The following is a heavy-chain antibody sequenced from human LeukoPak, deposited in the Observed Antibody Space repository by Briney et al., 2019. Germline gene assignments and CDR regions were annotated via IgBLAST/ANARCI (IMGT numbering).Heavy chain of an antibody. CDR1: GGSFSGYY. D-gene: IGHD6-13*01. Sequence: ASETLSLTCAVYGGSFSGYYWSWIRQPPGKGLEWIGEINHSGSTNYNPSLKSRVTISVDTSKNQFSLKLSSVTAADTAVYYCARGNGPRIAAAAYWGQGTLVTVSS. CDR2: INHSGST. CDR3: ARGNGPRIAAAAY. J-gene: IGHJ4*02. V-gene: IGHV4-34*01.